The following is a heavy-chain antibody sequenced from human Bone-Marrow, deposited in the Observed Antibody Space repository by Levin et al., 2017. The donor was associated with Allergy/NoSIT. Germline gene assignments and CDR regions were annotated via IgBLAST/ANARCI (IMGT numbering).Heavy chain of an antibody. Sequence: GESLKISCETSGFSFGDYGMYWVRQAPGKGLEWGAVIWYDGSDQKYADSVRDRFTVSRDNSKNTLYLQMNRLRVEDTAVYFCARAESCSGGSCYVWHWGQGTLVTVSS. CDR2: IWYDGSDQ. V-gene: IGHV3-33*03. D-gene: IGHD2-15*01. CDR3: ARAESCSGGSCYVWH. CDR1: GFSFGDYG. J-gene: IGHJ4*02.